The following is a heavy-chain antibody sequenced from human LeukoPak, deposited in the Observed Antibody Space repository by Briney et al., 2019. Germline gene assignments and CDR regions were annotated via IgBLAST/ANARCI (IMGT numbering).Heavy chain of an antibody. CDR3: AKDKEQLWLLSGFDY. J-gene: IGHJ4*02. CDR1: GFTFSYW. D-gene: IGHD5-18*01. V-gene: IGHV3-7*03. CDR2: IKRDGSEK. Sequence: GGSLRLSCAASGFTFSYWMSWVRQAPGKGLEWVANIKRDGSEKYYVDSVKGRFTISRDNSKNTLYLQMNSLRAEDTAVYYCAKDKEQLWLLSGFDYWGQGTLVTVSS.